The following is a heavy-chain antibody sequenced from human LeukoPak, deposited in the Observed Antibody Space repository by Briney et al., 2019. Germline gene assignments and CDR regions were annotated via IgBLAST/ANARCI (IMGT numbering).Heavy chain of an antibody. V-gene: IGHV1-69*13. CDR3: AREDSSGGNDSIH. J-gene: IGHJ4*02. CDR1: GGTFSIYA. CDR2: IIPIFGTA. Sequence: SVTVSFTASGGTFSIYAISWVRQAPGQGLEWMGGIIPIFGTANYAQKFQGRVTITADESTSTAYMELSSLRSEDTAVYYCAREDSSGGNDSIHWGQGTLVTVSS. D-gene: IGHD3-22*01.